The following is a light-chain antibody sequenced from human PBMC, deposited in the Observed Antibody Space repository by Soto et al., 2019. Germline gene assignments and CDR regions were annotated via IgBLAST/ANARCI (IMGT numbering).Light chain of an antibody. V-gene: IGKV3-11*01. CDR2: DAS. CDR3: QQRSNWPSIT. Sequence: ESVLTQSPATRSLSPEEKDTLSCRASQSASSYLAWYQQKPGQAPRLLIYDASNRATGIPARFSGSGSGTDFTLTISCLEPEDFAVYYGQQRSNWPSITFGQGTRLEIK. CDR1: QSASSY. J-gene: IGKJ5*01.